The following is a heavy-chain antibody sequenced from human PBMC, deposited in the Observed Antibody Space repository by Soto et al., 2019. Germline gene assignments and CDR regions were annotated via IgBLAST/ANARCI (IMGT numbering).Heavy chain of an antibody. CDR2: INPSGGST. V-gene: IGHV1-46*01. Sequence: QVQLVQSGAEVKKPGASVKVSCKASGYTFTSYYMHWVRQAPGQGLEWMGIINPSGGSTSYAQKFQGRVTMPRGTATSTVYRELSSLRSEETAVYYCARAIYGDLSFDYWGQGTLVTVSS. J-gene: IGHJ4*02. CDR1: GYTFTSYY. D-gene: IGHD4-17*01. CDR3: ARAIYGDLSFDY.